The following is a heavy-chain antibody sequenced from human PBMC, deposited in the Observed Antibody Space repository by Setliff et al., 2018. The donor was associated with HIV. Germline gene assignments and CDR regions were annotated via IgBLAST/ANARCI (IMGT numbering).Heavy chain of an antibody. CDR3: ASSWSRIRYYGMDV. V-gene: IGHV1-8*01. Sequence: ASVKVSCKASGYSFINYGISWVRQAPGQGPEWMGWMNPNSGNTGYAQKFQGRVTMTRNTSISTAYMELSSLRSDDTAVYYCASSWSRIRYYGMDVWGQGTTVTVSS. D-gene: IGHD6-13*01. CDR2: MNPNSGNT. CDR1: GYSFINYG. J-gene: IGHJ6*02.